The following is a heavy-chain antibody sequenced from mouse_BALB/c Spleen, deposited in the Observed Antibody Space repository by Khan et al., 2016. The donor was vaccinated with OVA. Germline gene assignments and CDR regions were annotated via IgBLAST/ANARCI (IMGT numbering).Heavy chain of an antibody. CDR3: AREWAAWFPY. J-gene: IGHJ3*01. V-gene: IGHV1-77*01. CDR2: IYPGSDNT. CDR1: GYTFTDYS. Sequence: QVQLKESGAELARPGASVTLSCKASGYTFTDYSIHWMRQRTGQGLEWIGEIYPGSDNTYYNEKFKGKATLTADKSSSTAYMQLSSLTSEDSAVYCCAREWAAWFPYWGQGTMVTVSA.